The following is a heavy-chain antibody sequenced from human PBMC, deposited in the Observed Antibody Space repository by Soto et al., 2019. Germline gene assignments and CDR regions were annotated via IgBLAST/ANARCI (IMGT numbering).Heavy chain of an antibody. J-gene: IGHJ5*02. CDR2: ITTSSAYI. Sequence: EVQLVESGGGLVKPGGSLRLSCAASGFTFNTYDMNCVRQAPGKGLEWVSSITTSSAYIYYADSLKGRITISRDNAKHSLFLQMTSLRAEDPAVYYCVRSGTARLLSPSWFDTWGQATQVTVYS. CDR3: VRSGTARLLSPSWFDT. D-gene: IGHD2-2*01. V-gene: IGHV3-21*01. CDR1: GFTFNTYD.